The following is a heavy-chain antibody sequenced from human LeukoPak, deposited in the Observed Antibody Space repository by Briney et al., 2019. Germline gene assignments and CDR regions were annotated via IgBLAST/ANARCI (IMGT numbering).Heavy chain of an antibody. D-gene: IGHD3-9*01. J-gene: IGHJ6*04. CDR1: GFTFSSYW. CDR2: IKQDGSEK. V-gene: IGHV3-7*03. Sequence: RGSLRLSCAASGFTFSSYWMSWVRQAPGKGLEWVANIKQDGSEKYYVDSVKGRFTISRDNAKNSLYLQMNSLRAEDTAVYYCARDMYYDILTGYYYYYGMDVWGKGTTVTVSS. CDR3: ARDMYYDILTGYYYYYGMDV.